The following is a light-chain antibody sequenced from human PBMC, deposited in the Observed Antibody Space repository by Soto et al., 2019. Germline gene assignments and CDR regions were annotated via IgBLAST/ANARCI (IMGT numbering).Light chain of an antibody. V-gene: IGKV3-20*01. CDR2: GAS. CDR3: QQFGSSIPYT. Sequence: EIVMTQSPGTLSLSPGERANISCRASQVIGSRYLAWYHQKSGQAPRLLIDGASSRATGIPDRFSGSGSGKDFTLTISRLEPEDVGVYYCQQFGSSIPYTFGQGTKLEIK. CDR1: QVIGSRY. J-gene: IGKJ2*01.